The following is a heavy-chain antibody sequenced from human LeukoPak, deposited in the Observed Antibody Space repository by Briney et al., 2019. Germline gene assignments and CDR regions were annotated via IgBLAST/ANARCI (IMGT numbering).Heavy chain of an antibody. Sequence: ASVKVSCKASGYTFTSDDINWVRQATGQGLEWMGWMNPNSGNTGYAQKFQGRVTMTRNTSISTAYMELSSLRSEDTAVYYCARGAGKDFWSGYYSGVGGMDVWGQGTTVTVSS. CDR3: ARGAGKDFWSGYYSGVGGMDV. CDR1: GYTFTSDD. J-gene: IGHJ6*02. D-gene: IGHD3-3*01. CDR2: MNPNSGNT. V-gene: IGHV1-8*01.